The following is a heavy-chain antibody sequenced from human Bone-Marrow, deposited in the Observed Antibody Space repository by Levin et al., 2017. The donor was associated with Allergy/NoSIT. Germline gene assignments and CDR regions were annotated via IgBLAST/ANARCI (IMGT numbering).Heavy chain of an antibody. Sequence: GGSLRLSCAASRFSFSDYAMTWVRQAPGKGLEWVSTISGSGDRTYSADSVWGRFTVSRDNSKNTVYVQMNSLRDEDTAIYYCAKGNCSKGLCYPDFWGQGTLVTVSS. D-gene: IGHD2-8*01. V-gene: IGHV3-23*01. CDR2: ISGSGDRT. CDR1: RFSFSDYA. J-gene: IGHJ4*02. CDR3: AKGNCSKGLCYPDF.